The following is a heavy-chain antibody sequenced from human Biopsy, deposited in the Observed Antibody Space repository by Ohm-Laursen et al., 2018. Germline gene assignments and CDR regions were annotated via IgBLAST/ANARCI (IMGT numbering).Heavy chain of an antibody. D-gene: IGHD3-22*01. CDR1: GGSISNNNYY. V-gene: IGHV4-39*01. CDR3: ARDYDTSDYYYVS. J-gene: IGHJ5*02. Sequence: SQTLSLTCTVSGGSISNNNYYWGWIRQPPGKGLEWIGSIFYRGSTHYKPSLKSRVNISVDTSKNQFSLKRNSVTAADTAVYYCARDYDTSDYYYVSWGQGTLVTVSS. CDR2: IFYRGST.